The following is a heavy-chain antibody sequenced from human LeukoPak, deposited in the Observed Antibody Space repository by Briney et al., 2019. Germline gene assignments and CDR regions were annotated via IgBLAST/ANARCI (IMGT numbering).Heavy chain of an antibody. J-gene: IGHJ4*02. D-gene: IGHD1-1*01. V-gene: IGHV3-49*05. CDR3: TRVTRTTWPNFDY. CDR1: GFTFGDYA. CDR2: IRSKAYGGTT. Sequence: KPGRSLRLSCTASGFTFGDYAMSWFRQAPGKGLEWVGFIRSKAYGGTTEYAASVKGGFTISRDDSKSIAYLQMNSLKTEDTAVYYCTRVTRTTWPNFDYWGQGTLVTVSS.